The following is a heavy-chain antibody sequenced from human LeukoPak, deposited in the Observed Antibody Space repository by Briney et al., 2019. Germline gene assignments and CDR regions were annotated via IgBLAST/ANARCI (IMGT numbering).Heavy chain of an antibody. CDR3: ARRAVVGSPARADNWFDP. Sequence: PSATLSLTCTVSGASISTYNWNWIRQPPGKGLEWLGCLYSSGSSNYNPSLKSRVTISVYTSKNQFSLKLSSVTAADTAVYYCARRAVVGSPARADNWFDPWGQGTLVTAS. J-gene: IGHJ5*02. CDR2: LYSSGSS. CDR1: GASISTYN. D-gene: IGHD2-2*01. V-gene: IGHV4-59*08.